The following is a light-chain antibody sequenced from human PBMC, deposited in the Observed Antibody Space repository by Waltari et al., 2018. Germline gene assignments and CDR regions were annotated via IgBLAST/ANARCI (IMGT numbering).Light chain of an antibody. CDR2: RVS. CDR1: QSLVHSDGNTH. Sequence: DVVMTQSPLSLPVTLGQPASISCKSSQSLVHSDGNTHLNWFQQRPGQSPRRLIYRVSNRDSGVPDRFSGSGSDTDFTLKSSRVEAGDVGVYYCMQGTHWPYTFGQGTKLDIK. V-gene: IGKV2-30*02. J-gene: IGKJ2*01. CDR3: MQGTHWPYT.